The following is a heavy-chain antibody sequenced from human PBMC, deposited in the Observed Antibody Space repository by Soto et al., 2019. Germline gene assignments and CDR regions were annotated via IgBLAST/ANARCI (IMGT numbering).Heavy chain of an antibody. CDR2: INHSGST. J-gene: IGHJ5*02. V-gene: IGHV4-34*01. Sequence: PSETLSLTCAVYGGSFSGYYWSWIRQPPGKGLEWIGEINHSGSTNYNPSLKSRVTISVDTSKNQFSLKLSSVTAADTAVYYCARSRRLSITGTTRWLDPWGQGTMVTVYS. CDR1: GGSFSGYY. D-gene: IGHD1-7*01. CDR3: ARSRRLSITGTTRWLDP.